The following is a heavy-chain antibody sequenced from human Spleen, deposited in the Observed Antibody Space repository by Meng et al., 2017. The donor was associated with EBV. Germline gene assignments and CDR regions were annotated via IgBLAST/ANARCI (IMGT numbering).Heavy chain of an antibody. CDR3: ARVPGYNWFDP. J-gene: IGHJ5*02. CDR1: GGSISGSSDY. V-gene: IGHV4-39*07. D-gene: IGHD1-14*01. Sequence: QVRLQESGPGLVKPSEXLSLACTVSGGSISGSSDYWGWVRQTPGKGLEWIGRIYFSGNTYYNPSLKSRVTMSVDTSRNQFSLNVTSVTAADTAVYYCARVPGYNWFDPWGQGTLVTVSS. CDR2: IYFSGNT.